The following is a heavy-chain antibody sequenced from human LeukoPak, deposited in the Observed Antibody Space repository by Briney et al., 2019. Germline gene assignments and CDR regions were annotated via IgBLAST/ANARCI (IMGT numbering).Heavy chain of an antibody. CDR3: ARHAVLRYFDWLLSPPHYFDY. V-gene: IGHV3-48*04. CDR1: GFTFSSYS. D-gene: IGHD3-9*01. Sequence: GGSLRLSCAASGFTFSSYSMNWVRQAPGKGLEWVSYISSSSSTIYYADSVKGRFTISRDNAKNSLYLQMNSLRAEDTAVYYCARHAVLRYFDWLLSPPHYFDYWGQGTLVTVSS. J-gene: IGHJ4*02. CDR2: ISSSSSTI.